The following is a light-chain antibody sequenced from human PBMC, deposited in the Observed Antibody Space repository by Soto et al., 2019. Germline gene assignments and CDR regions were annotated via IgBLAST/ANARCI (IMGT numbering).Light chain of an antibody. J-gene: IGKJ4*01. CDR3: QQRSFGPT. CDR1: QSVSSY. CDR2: DAS. Sequence: IVLTQSPATLSLSPGERATLSCRASQSVSSYLAWYQQQGGQAPRLLIYDASSRAPGIPARFSGSGSGTGFALTISSLEPEGFGVYFCQQRSFGPTFGGGTKVEIK. V-gene: IGKV3-11*01.